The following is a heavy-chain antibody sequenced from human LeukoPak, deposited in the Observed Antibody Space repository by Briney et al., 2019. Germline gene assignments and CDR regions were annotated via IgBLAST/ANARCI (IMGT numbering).Heavy chain of an antibody. J-gene: IGHJ3*02. V-gene: IGHV4-61*01. Sequence: PSETLSLTCTVSGGSLSSSSYYWSWIRQPPGKGLEWIGYIYYSGSTNYNPSLKSRVTISVDTSKNQFSLKLSSVTAADTAVYYCARGVRCLIVMGDAFAIWGQGTMVTVSS. CDR2: IYYSGST. CDR3: ARGVRCLIVMGDAFAI. CDR1: GGSLSSSSYY. D-gene: IGHD3-22*01.